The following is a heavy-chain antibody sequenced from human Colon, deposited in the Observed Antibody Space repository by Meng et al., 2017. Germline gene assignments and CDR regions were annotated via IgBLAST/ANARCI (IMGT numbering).Heavy chain of an antibody. CDR3: ARQYSSTWYLFDY. CDR2: SSTYNGNT. CDR1: GYTFTNFG. J-gene: IGHJ4*02. Sequence: HDQEVQLGSGVKMLGESVKVSCKTSGYTFTNFGISWGRQAPGQGLEWMGWSSTYNGNTNYAQKFQGRVTLTTDASTSTAYMEIWSLRSDDTAVYYCARQYSSTWYLFDYWGQGTLVTVSS. D-gene: IGHD6-13*01. V-gene: IGHV1-18*01.